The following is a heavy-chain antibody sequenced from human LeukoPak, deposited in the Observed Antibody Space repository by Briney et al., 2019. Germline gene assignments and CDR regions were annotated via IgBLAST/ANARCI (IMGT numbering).Heavy chain of an antibody. CDR2: ISYDGSNK. CDR1: GFTFSNYG. J-gene: IGHJ3*02. Sequence: PGGSLRLSCAASGFTFSNYGIHWVRQAPGKGLEWVAVISYDGSNKYYADSVKGRFTISRDNSKNTLYLQMNSLRAEDTAVYYCAKLWDSSASWINAFDIWGQGTVVTVSS. D-gene: IGHD3-22*01. CDR3: AKLWDSSASWINAFDI. V-gene: IGHV3-30*18.